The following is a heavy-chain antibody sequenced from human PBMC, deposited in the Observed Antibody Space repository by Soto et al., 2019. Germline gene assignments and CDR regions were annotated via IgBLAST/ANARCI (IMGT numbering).Heavy chain of an antibody. CDR3: ASQAEGGYKYGC. D-gene: IGHD6-25*01. CDR1: GYTLTSYA. J-gene: IGHJ4*02. V-gene: IGHV1-3*01. Sequence: QVQLVQSGAEVKKPGASVKVSCKASGYTLTSYAMHWVRQAPGQRLEWMGWINAGNGNTKYSQKFQGRVTMTRDTSASTASMELSSLRSEDTAVYYCASQAEGGYKYGCWGQGTLVTVSS. CDR2: INAGNGNT.